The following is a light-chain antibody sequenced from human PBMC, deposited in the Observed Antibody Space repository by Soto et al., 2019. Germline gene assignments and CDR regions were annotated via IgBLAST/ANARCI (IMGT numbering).Light chain of an antibody. V-gene: IGKV3-20*01. CDR3: QQYGSSPWT. CDR1: QSVSSNY. Sequence: EIVFAQSPVTMSLSPGERATLSCRASQSVSSNYLAWYQQKPGQAPRPLIYGASSRATGIPDRFSGSGAGTDFTLTISRLESEDFAVYYCQQYGSSPWTFGQGTTVDIK. CDR2: GAS. J-gene: IGKJ1*01.